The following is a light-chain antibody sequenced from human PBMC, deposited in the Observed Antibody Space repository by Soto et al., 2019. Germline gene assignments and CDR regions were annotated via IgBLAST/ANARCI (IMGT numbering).Light chain of an antibody. V-gene: IGLV2-14*01. J-gene: IGLJ2*01. CDR2: DVT. Sequence: QSALTQPASVSGSPGQSITISCTGTSSDIGDYDYVSWYQHLPGKAPKLLIFDVTHRPSGVSDRFSGSKSGNTASLTISGVRPEDEADYYCATWDDDLYTPIIGGGTKLTVL. CDR3: ATWDDDLYTPI. CDR1: SSDIGDYDY.